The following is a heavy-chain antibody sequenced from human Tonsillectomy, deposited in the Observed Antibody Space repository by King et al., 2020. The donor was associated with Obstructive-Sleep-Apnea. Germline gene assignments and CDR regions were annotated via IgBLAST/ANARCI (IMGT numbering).Heavy chain of an antibody. V-gene: IGHV4-59*01. J-gene: IGHJ4*02. Sequence: VQLQESGPGLVKPSETLSLTCTVSGGSISSYYCIWILQPPGKGLEWIGDIYYSGSTTYNPSLKSRVTISVDPSKNQFSLKLSSVTAADTAVYYCARGSGGGYDYWGQGTLVTVSS. CDR3: ARGSGGGYDY. CDR2: IYYSGST. D-gene: IGHD2-15*01. CDR1: GGSISSYY.